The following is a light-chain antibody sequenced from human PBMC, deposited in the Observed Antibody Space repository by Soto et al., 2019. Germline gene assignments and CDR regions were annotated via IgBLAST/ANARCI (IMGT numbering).Light chain of an antibody. Sequence: DIQMTQSPSSLSASVGVRVAITCRASQHISSLLNWYPQKRGKAPNLVIYAASSLQSGVPSRFSGSLSGTDSTPTISRLQPEVLAKDLCQYSYHAPAFGQGTKLEI. J-gene: IGKJ2*01. CDR1: QHISSL. V-gene: IGKV1-39*01. CDR3: QYSYHAPA. CDR2: AAS.